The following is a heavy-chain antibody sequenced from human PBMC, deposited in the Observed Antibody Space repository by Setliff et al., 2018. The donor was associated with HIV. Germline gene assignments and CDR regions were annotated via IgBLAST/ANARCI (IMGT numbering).Heavy chain of an antibody. CDR3: ARSIPQYYYDSSGYPHAFDI. Sequence: SVKVSCKASGGTFSSYAISWVRQAPGQGLEWMGGIIPILGIANYAQKFQGRVTITADKSTSTAYMELSSLRSEGTAVYYCARSIPQYYYDSSGYPHAFDIWGQGTMVTVSS. J-gene: IGHJ3*02. D-gene: IGHD3-22*01. CDR2: IIPILGIA. CDR1: GGTFSSYA. V-gene: IGHV1-69*10.